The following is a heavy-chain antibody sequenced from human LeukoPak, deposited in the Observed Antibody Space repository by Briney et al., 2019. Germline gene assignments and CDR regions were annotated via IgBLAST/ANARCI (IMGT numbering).Heavy chain of an antibody. D-gene: IGHD4-17*01. CDR1: GGTFSSYA. V-gene: IGHV1-69*13. CDR3: ARKVRDYGYHEAPLDP. CDR2: IIPIFGTA. Sequence: ASVKVSCKASGGTFSSYAISWVRQAPGQGLEWMGGIIPIFGTANYAQKFQGRVTITADESTSTAYTGLSSLRSEDTAVYNCARKVRDYGYHEAPLDPWGQGTLVTVTS. J-gene: IGHJ5*02.